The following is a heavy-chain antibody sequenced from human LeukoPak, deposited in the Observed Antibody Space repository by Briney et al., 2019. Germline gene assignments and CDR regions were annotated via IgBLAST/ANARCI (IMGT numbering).Heavy chain of an antibody. J-gene: IGHJ3*02. CDR2: IYWDDDK. V-gene: IGHV2-5*02. Sequence: SGPTLVNPTQTLTLTCTFSGFSLSTSGVGVGWIRQPPGKALEWLALIYWDDDKRYSPSLKSRLTITKDTSKNQVVLTMTNMDPVDTATYYCARSWPMVRGVSYAFDIWGQGTMVTVSS. D-gene: IGHD3-10*01. CDR1: GFSLSTSGVG. CDR3: ARSWPMVRGVSYAFDI.